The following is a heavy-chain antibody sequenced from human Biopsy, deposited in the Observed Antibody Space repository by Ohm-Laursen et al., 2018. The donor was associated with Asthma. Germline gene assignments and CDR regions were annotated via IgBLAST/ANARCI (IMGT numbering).Heavy chain of an antibody. J-gene: IGHJ1*01. CDR2: IKHDGSEK. Sequence: SLRLSCAASGFSFSEFVMHWVRQAPGKGLEWVANIKHDGSEKNHVDSLKGRFTISRDNAKNSLYLQMNSLRAEDTAVYYCARTFHFWSPYHAEHYQLWGQGTLVTVSS. D-gene: IGHD3-3*02. CDR1: GFSFSEFV. CDR3: ARTFHFWSPYHAEHYQL. V-gene: IGHV3-7*01.